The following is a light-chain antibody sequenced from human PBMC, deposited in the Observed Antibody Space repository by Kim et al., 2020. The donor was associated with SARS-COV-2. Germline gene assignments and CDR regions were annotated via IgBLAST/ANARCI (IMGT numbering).Light chain of an antibody. CDR3: QQSYSKPLT. J-gene: IGKJ4*01. CDR1: QNISSY. CDR2: AAS. V-gene: IGKV1-39*01. Sequence: DIQMTQSPSSLSASVGDRVTITCRASQNISSYLNWYQQKPGKAPRLLIYAASSLQSGVPSRFSGSGSETDFTLTIRRLQSEDFATYYCQQSYSKPLTFGGGTKVDIK.